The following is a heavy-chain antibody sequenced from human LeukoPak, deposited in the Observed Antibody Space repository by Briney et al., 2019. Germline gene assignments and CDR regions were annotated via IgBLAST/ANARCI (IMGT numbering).Heavy chain of an antibody. J-gene: IGHJ4*02. CDR2: IYYTGTT. V-gene: IGHV4-59*08. CDR1: GGSINTYY. CDR3: ARGPDDRDWFGLEN. D-gene: IGHD3-9*01. Sequence: SETLSLTCSVSGGSINTYYGSWLRQPPGKGLEWIGYIYYTGTTKYNPSLKSRVTISVDTSKNQFSLNLRSVTAADTAVYHCARGPDDRDWFGLENWGQGTLVTVSS.